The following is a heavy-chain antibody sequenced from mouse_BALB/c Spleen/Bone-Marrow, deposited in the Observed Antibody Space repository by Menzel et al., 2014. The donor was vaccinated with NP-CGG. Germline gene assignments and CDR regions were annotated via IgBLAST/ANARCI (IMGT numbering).Heavy chain of an antibody. Sequence: ESGPGLVEPSQSLSLTCSVTGYSIXSGYYWNWIRQFPGNKLAWMGYISYDGGNNYIPSLKHRISITRDTSKNQFYLKLNSVTAEDTATYYCARGGLGYAMDYWGQGTSVTVSS. CDR1: GYSIXSGYY. CDR2: ISYDGGN. D-gene: IGHD2-2*01. J-gene: IGHJ4*01. V-gene: IGHV3-6*02. CDR3: ARGGLGYAMDY.